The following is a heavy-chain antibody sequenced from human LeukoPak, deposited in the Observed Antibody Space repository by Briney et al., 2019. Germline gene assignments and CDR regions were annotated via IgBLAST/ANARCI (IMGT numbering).Heavy chain of an antibody. CDR3: AKVYSSIFEGIAAAEGAFDI. CDR2: ISSNGGST. D-gene: IGHD6-13*01. Sequence: GGSLRLSCAASGFTFSSDAMHWVRQAPGKGLEYVSAISSNGGSTYYANSVKGRFTTSRDNSKNTLYLQMNSLRAEDTAVYYCAKVYSSIFEGIAAAEGAFDIWGQGTMVTVSS. V-gene: IGHV3-64*01. J-gene: IGHJ3*02. CDR1: GFTFSSDA.